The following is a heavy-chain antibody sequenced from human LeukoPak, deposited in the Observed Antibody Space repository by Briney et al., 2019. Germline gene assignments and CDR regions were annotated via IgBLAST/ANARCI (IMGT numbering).Heavy chain of an antibody. D-gene: IGHD2-15*01. CDR3: ARSSPPYCSGGSCYPPNWFDP. V-gene: IGHV1-2*02. Sequence: ASVKVSCKASGYSFTGYYMHWVRQAPGQGLEWMGWINPNSSGTNYAQKFQGRVTMTRDTSTSTVYMELSSLRSEDTAVYYCARSSPPYCSGGSCYPPNWFDPWGQGTLVTVSS. J-gene: IGHJ5*02. CDR2: INPNSSGT. CDR1: GYSFTGYY.